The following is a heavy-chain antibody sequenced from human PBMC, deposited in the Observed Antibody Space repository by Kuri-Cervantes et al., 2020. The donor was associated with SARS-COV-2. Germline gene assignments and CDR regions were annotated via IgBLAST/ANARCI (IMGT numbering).Heavy chain of an antibody. J-gene: IGHJ4*02. Sequence: GESLKISCAASGFTFSSYAMHWVRQALGKGLEWVAVISYDGSNKYYADSVKGRFTISRDNSKNTLYLQMNSLRAEDTAVYYCARDPDDILTGPFDYWGQGTLVTVSS. CDR2: ISYDGSNK. CDR1: GFTFSSYA. CDR3: ARDPDDILTGPFDY. V-gene: IGHV3-30*04. D-gene: IGHD3-9*01.